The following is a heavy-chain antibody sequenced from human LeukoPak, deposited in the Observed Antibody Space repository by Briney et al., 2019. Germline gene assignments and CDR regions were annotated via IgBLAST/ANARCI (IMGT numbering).Heavy chain of an antibody. CDR1: GFSFKNYA. J-gene: IGHJ4*02. Sequence: GGSLRLSCAASGFSFKNYAMSWVRQAPGKGLEWVSGITSGGTTYYADSVKGRFTISRDNAKDSLYLQMNSLRAEDTALYFCARRFDYWGQGTLVTVSS. CDR2: ITSGGTT. CDR3: ARRFDY. D-gene: IGHD3-10*01. V-gene: IGHV3-69-1*02.